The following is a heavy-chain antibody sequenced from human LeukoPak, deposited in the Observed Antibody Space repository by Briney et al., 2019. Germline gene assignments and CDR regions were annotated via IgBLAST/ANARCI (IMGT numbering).Heavy chain of an antibody. J-gene: IGHJ6*03. CDR1: GGSISSYY. Sequence: AETLSLTCTVSGGSISSYYWSWIRQPAGKGLECIGRIYTSGSTNYNPSLKSRVTMSVDTSKNQFSLKLSSVTAADTAVYYCARVVDPYSGYDPRAYYYYYYMDVWGKGTTVTISS. V-gene: IGHV4-4*07. CDR2: IYTSGST. CDR3: ARVVDPYSGYDPRAYYYYYYMDV. D-gene: IGHD5-12*01.